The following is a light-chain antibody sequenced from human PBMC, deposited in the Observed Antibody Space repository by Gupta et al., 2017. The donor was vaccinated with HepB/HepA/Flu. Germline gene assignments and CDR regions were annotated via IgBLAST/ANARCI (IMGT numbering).Light chain of an antibody. CDR3: CSSTNTSTLDTV. CDR1: SSDVDGYNF. Sequence: QSALTQPASVSGSPGQSITISCSGTSSDVDGYNFVSWYQQHPGKAPKLMIYDVTNRPSGVSNRFSCSKSGNTASPIISGLQAEDEAEYYCCSSTNTSTLDTVFGGGTKLTVL. J-gene: IGLJ2*01. CDR2: DVT. V-gene: IGLV2-14*01.